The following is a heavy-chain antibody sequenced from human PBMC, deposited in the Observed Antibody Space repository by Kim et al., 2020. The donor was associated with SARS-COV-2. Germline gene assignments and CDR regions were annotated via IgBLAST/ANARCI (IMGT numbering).Heavy chain of an antibody. D-gene: IGHD3-3*01. V-gene: IGHV3-23*01. CDR1: GFTFSSYA. CDR3: AKGRNVLRFLEWLLPFDD. J-gene: IGHJ4*02. CDR2: ISGSGGST. Sequence: GGSLRLSCAASGFTFSSYAMSWVRQAPGKGLEWDSAISGSGGSTYYADSVKGRFTISRDNSKNTLYLQMNSLRAEDTAVYYCAKGRNVLRFLEWLLPFDDWGQGTLVTVSS.